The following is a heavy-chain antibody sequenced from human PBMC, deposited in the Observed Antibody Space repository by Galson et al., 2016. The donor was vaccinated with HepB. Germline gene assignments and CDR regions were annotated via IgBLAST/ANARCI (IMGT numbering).Heavy chain of an antibody. V-gene: IGHV3-72*01. CDR1: GFNIDYDA. CDR3: VRDPGHPSENH. J-gene: IGHJ4*02. D-gene: IGHD2/OR15-2a*01. CDR2: SRQKGNGYTT. Sequence: SLRLSCAASGFNIDYDAMDWVRQAPGKGLEWVGRSRQKGNGYTTEYAASVRGKFTISRDASQNSLYLQMNSLKTEDTAVYYCVRDPGHPSENHWGQGTLVTVSS.